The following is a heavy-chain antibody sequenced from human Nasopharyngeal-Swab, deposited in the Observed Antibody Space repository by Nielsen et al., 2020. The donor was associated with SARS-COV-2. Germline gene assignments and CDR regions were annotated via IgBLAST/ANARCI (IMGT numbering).Heavy chain of an antibody. D-gene: IGHD1-26*01. J-gene: IGHJ5*02. Sequence: VRQAPGKGLEWVANIKQDESEKYYVDSVKGRFTVSRDNAKKSRYLQMNSLRAEDTAVYYCARRISGGYDPWGQGTLVTVSS. CDR3: ARRISGGYDP. CDR2: IKQDESEK. V-gene: IGHV3-7*03.